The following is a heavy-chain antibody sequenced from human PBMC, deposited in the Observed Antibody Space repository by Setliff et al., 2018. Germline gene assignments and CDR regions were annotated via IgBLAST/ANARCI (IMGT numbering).Heavy chain of an antibody. Sequence: GESLKISCKGSGYSFTSYWIGWVRQMPGKGLEWMGILKPGDSGIRYSPSFQGQVTLSADTSIATAYLHWTSLKASDTAMYYCVRLGYSDGFDIWGQGTMVTVSS. D-gene: IGHD5-18*01. J-gene: IGHJ3*02. CDR3: VRLGYSDGFDI. CDR2: LKPGDSGI. V-gene: IGHV5-51*01. CDR1: GYSFTSYW.